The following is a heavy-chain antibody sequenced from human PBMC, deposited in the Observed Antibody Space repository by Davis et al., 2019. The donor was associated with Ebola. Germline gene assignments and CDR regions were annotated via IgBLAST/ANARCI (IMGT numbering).Heavy chain of an antibody. CDR2: IIPILGIA. CDR3: ARDLKTIFGVANGMDV. CDR1: GGTFSSYA. Sequence: SVQVSCKASGGTFSSYAISWVRHAPGQGLEWMGRIIPILGIANYAQKFQGRVTITADKSTSTAYMELSSLRSEDTAVYYWARDLKTIFGVANGMDVWGQGTTVTVSS. V-gene: IGHV1-69*04. D-gene: IGHD3-3*01. J-gene: IGHJ6*02.